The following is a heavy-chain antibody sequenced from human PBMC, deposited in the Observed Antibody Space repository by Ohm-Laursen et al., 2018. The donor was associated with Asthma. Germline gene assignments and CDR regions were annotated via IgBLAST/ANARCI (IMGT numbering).Heavy chain of an antibody. CDR3: ARLDWVRSMFDS. CDR1: GFTFSSYA. V-gene: IGHV4-59*01. J-gene: IGHJ4*02. D-gene: IGHD3-9*01. CDR2: IQSSGGA. Sequence: LRLSCTASGFTFSSYAMSWVRQAPGRELEWIAYIQSSGGANYNPSLQSRVTLSLDTSKNQVSLRLSSVTAADTALYFCARLDWVRSMFDSWGPGIQVLVSS.